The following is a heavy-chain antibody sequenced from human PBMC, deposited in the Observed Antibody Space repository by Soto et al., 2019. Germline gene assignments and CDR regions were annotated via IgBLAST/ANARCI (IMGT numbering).Heavy chain of an antibody. CDR3: ARAGSPYYDFWSGYPSDFDP. CDR2: ISSSGSTI. CDR1: GFTFSDYY. Sequence: GGSLRLSCAASGFTFSDYYMSWIRQAPGKGLEWVSYISSSGSTIYYADSVKGRFTISRDNAKNSLYLQMNSLRAEDTAVYYCARAGSPYYDFWSGYPSDFDPWGQGTLLTVSS. J-gene: IGHJ5*02. D-gene: IGHD3-3*01. V-gene: IGHV3-11*01.